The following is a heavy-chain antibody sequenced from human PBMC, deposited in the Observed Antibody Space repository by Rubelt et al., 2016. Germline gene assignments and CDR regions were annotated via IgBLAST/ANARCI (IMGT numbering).Heavy chain of an antibody. D-gene: IGHD1-26*01. Sequence: QVQLVQSGAEVKKPGASVKVSCKASGYTFTTYGINWVRQAPGQGLEWMGWISAYNGNTNHGQKLEGRVTRTPDTSTSTAYMELRGLRADDTAVYYWAREAYSGRYPLIDYWGQGTLVTVSS. J-gene: IGHJ4*02. CDR2: ISAYNGNT. V-gene: IGHV1-18*01. CDR3: AREAYSGRYPLIDY. CDR1: GYTFTTYG.